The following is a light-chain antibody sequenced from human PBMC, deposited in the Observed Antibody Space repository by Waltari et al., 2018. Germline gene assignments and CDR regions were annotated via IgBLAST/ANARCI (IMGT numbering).Light chain of an antibody. Sequence: DVVMTQSPLSLPVTLGQPASISCRSSQSLTHGDGNTYLSWFQQRPGQSPRRLLYRASGRDFGVPDRFSGSGSGTEFTLRISRMEAEDVGVYYCMQGTHWPWTFGQGTKVEL. CDR1: QSLTHGDGNTY. V-gene: IGKV2-30*02. J-gene: IGKJ1*01. CDR3: MQGTHWPWT. CDR2: RAS.